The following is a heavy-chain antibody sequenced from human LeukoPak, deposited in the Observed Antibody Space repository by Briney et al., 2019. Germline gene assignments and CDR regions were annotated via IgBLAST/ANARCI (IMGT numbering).Heavy chain of an antibody. J-gene: IGHJ4*02. CDR3: AKDRSGPWGPNYFDY. CDR2: IGNAGDT. D-gene: IGHD1-26*01. Sequence: PGGSLRLSCATSGLTFTNYDMRWVRQPTGKGLEWVSTIGNAGDTYYPGSVKGRFTISRDNSKNTLYLQMNSLRAEDTAVYYCAKDRSGPWGPNYFDYWGQGTLVTVSS. CDR1: GLTFTNYD. V-gene: IGHV3-13*04.